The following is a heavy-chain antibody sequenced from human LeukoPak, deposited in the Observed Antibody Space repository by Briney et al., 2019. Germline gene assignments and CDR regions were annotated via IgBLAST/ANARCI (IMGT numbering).Heavy chain of an antibody. V-gene: IGHV2-5*01. D-gene: IGHD2-21*02. CDR3: ARAYCGGDCYSGDFDY. Sequence: SGPTLVKPTQTLTLTRTSSGFSLSTSGVGVGWIRQPPGKALEWLTVIYWNDDKRYSPSLKSRLTITKDTSKSQVVLTMTNMDPVDTGTYYCARAYCGGDCYSGDFDYWGQGTLVTVSS. CDR1: GFSLSTSGVG. CDR2: IYWNDDK. J-gene: IGHJ4*02.